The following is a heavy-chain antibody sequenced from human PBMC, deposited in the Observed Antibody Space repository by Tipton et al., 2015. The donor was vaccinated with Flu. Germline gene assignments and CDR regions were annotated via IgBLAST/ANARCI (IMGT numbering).Heavy chain of an antibody. CDR1: GGSISSWY. Sequence: TLSLTCTVSGGSISSWYWSWIRQPPGKGLEWVGYVYNSGSTTYNPSLKSRVTISADTSKNQFSLRLSSVTAADTAVYYCATSCNPNAFDIWGQGTMVTVSS. CDR2: VYNSGST. CDR3: ATSCNPNAFDI. V-gene: IGHV4-59*08. D-gene: IGHD1-14*01. J-gene: IGHJ3*02.